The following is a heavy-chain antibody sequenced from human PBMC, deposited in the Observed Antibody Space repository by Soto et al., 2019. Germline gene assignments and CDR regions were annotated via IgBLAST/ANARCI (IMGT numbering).Heavy chain of an antibody. CDR2: ISYSGTT. CDR1: GDSISRNNNY. CDR3: ARGRGYSYGLDP. V-gene: IGHV4-30-4*01. J-gene: IGHJ5*02. Sequence: SETLSLTCTVSGDSISRNNNYWSWIRQPPGEGLEWIGFISYSGTTSYSPSLKSRVAISLDTSKNQFSLSLSSVTAADTAVYYCARGRGYSYGLDPWGQGTLVTVSS. D-gene: IGHD5-18*01.